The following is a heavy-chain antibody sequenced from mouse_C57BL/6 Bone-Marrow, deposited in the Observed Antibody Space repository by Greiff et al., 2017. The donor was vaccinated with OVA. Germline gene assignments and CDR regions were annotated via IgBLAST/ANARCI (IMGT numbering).Heavy chain of an antibody. D-gene: IGHD2-4*01. Sequence: VQLKESGPELVKPGASVKIPCKASGYTFTDYNMDWVKQSHGKSLEWIGDINPNNGGTIYNQKFKGKATLTVDKASRTSYMDLRSLTSEYTAVYYCSSSYSDWFAYWGQGPLVTVSA. V-gene: IGHV1-18*01. CDR2: INPNNGGT. J-gene: IGHJ3*01. CDR1: GYTFTDYN. CDR3: SSSYSDWFAY.